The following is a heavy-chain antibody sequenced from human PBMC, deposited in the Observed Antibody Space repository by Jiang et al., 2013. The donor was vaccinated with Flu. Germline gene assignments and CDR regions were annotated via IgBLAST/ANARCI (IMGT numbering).Heavy chain of an antibody. CDR2: IYWDNDK. CDR3: VHRLLGYNNWNYGYYDY. J-gene: IGHJ4*02. CDR1: GFSLSTNGVG. Sequence: KPTQTLTLTCTFSGFSLSTNGVGVGWLRQPPGEALEWLALIYWDNDKRYSPSLKSRLTIAKDTSKNQVVLTMTNMDPVDTATYYCVHRLLGYNNWNYGYYDYWGQGTLVTVSS. D-gene: IGHD1-7*01. V-gene: IGHV2-5*02.